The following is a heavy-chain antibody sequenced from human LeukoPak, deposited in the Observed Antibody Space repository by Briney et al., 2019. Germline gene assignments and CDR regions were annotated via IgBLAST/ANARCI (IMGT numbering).Heavy chain of an antibody. V-gene: IGHV3-7*01. Sequence: GGSLRLSCAASGLTFINSWMSWVRQAPGKGLEWVANIHPNGGTKNYVDSVRGRFTISRDNAANSLSLQMNSLRVEDTAVYYCASTFPYCSGINCALGAQGILVTVAS. CDR3: ASTFPYCSGINCAL. D-gene: IGHD2-15*01. CDR2: IHPNGGTK. CDR1: GLTFINSW. J-gene: IGHJ4*02.